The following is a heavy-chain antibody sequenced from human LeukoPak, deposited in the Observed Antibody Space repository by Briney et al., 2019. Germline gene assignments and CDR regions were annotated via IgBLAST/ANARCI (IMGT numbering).Heavy chain of an antibody. D-gene: IGHD5-12*01. J-gene: IGHJ4*02. CDR2: IFHSGST. V-gene: IGHV4-30-2*01. CDR3: ARGYSDYPYFFDS. CDR1: GGSISSGTYS. Sequence: PSETLSLTCAVSGGSISSGTYSWNWIRQPPGKGLEWVGYIFHSGSTYYSPSLKSRVTISVDTSKAQFSLKLSSVTAADTAMYYCARGYSDYPYFFDSWGQGALVTVSS.